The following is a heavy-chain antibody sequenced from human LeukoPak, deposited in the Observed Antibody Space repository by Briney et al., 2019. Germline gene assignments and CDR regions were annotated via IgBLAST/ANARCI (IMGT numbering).Heavy chain of an antibody. J-gene: IGHJ4*02. D-gene: IGHD6-13*01. V-gene: IGHV3-21*01. CDR1: GFTFSSYW. CDR2: ISSSSSYI. CDR3: ARGGSSLSDY. Sequence: HPGGSLRLSCAASGFTFSSYWMSWVRQAPGKGLEWVSSISSSSSYIYYADSVKGRFTISRDNAKNSLYLQMNSLRAEDTAVYYCARGGSSLSDYWGQGTLVTVSS.